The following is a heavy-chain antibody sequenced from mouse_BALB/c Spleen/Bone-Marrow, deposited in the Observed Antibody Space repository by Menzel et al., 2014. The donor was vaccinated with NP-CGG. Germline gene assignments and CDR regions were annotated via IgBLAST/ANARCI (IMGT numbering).Heavy chain of an antibody. CDR1: GFTFSDFH. CDR2: SRNKAKYYTT. J-gene: IGHJ3*01. V-gene: IGHV7-1*02. CDR3: ARDVGYGNYFVY. D-gene: IGHD2-10*02. Sequence: EVKLVESGGGLVQPGDPLRLSCATSGFTFSDFHMEWVRQPPGKRLEWIAASRNKAKYYTTEYSASVKGRFIVSRDTSQSVLYLQMNALRAEDTAIYYCARDVGYGNYFVYWGQGTLVTVSA.